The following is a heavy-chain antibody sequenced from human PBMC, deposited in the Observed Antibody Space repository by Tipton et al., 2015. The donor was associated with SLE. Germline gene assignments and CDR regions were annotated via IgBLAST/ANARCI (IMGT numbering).Heavy chain of an antibody. V-gene: IGHV3-64*01. J-gene: IGHJ4*02. D-gene: IGHD3-3*01. CDR1: GFTFSSYA. CDR2: ISSNGGST. CDR3: ARGRAINYDFWSGYSSFDY. Sequence: SLRLSCAASGFTFSSYAMYWVRQAPGKGLEYVSAISSNGGSTYYANSVKGRFTISRDNSKNTLYLQMGSLRAEDMAVYYCARGRAINYDFWSGYSSFDYWGQGPLVTVSS.